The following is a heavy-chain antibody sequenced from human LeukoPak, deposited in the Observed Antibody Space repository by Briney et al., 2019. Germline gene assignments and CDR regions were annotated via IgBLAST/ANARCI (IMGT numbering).Heavy chain of an antibody. CDR3: ARDRGYYDSSGYETEYFDY. CDR2: IDHSGST. V-gene: IGHV4-34*01. Sequence: PSETLSLTCAVYGGSFSAYYWSWIRQPPEKGLEWIGEIDHSGSTNYNPSLKSRVTISVDTSKNQFSLKLSSVTAADTAVYYCARDRGYYDSSGYETEYFDYWGQGTLVTVSS. CDR1: GGSFSAYY. D-gene: IGHD3-22*01. J-gene: IGHJ4*02.